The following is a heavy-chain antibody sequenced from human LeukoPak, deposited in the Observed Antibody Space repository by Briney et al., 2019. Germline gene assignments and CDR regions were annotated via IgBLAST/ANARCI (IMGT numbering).Heavy chain of an antibody. Sequence: GASVKVSCKASGGTFSSYSLNWVRQAPGQGLEWVEGIIPIFGTANYAQKFQGRVTITADESTSTAYMELSSLRSEDTAVYYCARDRQVTITGAFDYWGQGTLSPSPQ. CDR3: ARDRQVTITGAFDY. J-gene: IGHJ4*02. CDR2: IIPIFGTA. CDR1: GGTFSSYS. D-gene: IGHD3-10*01. V-gene: IGHV1-69*13.